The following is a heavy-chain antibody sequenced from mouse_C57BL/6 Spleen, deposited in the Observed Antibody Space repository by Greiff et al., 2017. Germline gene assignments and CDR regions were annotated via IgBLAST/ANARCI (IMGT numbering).Heavy chain of an antibody. D-gene: IGHD2-1*01. CDR1: GYTFTDYY. Sequence: VQLQQSGAELVRPGASVKLSCKASGYTFTDYYINWVKQRPGQGLEWIARIYPGSGNTYYNEKFKGKATLTAEKSSSTAYMQLSSLTSEDSAVYFCAISGNYVAWFAYWGQGTLVTVSA. CDR2: IYPGSGNT. J-gene: IGHJ3*01. CDR3: AISGNYVAWFAY. V-gene: IGHV1-76*01.